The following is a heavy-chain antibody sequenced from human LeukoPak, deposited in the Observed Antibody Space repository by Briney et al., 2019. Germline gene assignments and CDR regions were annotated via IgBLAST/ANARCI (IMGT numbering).Heavy chain of an antibody. Sequence: GGALTLSCLASGFTFRSYGVHWVRQAPRKGLEWVAFIRQDGSNKYYANSVKGRFTISTENSKNTLYLQMNSPRAEDTAVFYCAKRLLPMVRGVPAVNGYGMDVWGQGTTVTVSS. CDR2: IRQDGSNK. J-gene: IGHJ6*02. CDR3: AKRLLPMVRGVPAVNGYGMDV. CDR1: GFTFRSYG. V-gene: IGHV3-30*02. D-gene: IGHD3-10*01.